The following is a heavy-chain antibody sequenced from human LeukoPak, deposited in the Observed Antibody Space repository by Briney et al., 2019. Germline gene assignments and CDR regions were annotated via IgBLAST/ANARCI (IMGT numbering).Heavy chain of an antibody. J-gene: IGHJ4*02. CDR1: GFTSSDYT. D-gene: IGHD2-2*01. CDR2: ISVSDDST. Sequence: GGSLRLSCAASGFTSSDYTMNWVRQSPGKGLEWVSGISVSDDSTYYADSVKGRFTISKDKSNNVLHLQMNSLRAEDTAVYYCARDRYCVSTNCPYDCWGQGTPVTVSS. CDR3: ARDRYCVSTNCPYDC. V-gene: IGHV3-23*01.